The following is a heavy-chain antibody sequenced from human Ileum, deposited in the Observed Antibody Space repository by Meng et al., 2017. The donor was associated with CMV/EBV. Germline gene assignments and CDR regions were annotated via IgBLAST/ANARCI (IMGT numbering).Heavy chain of an antibody. V-gene: IGHV3-13*01. Sequence: GESLKISCAASGFTFSSYDMNWVRQATGEGLEWVSTIGVDGDTYYTGSVKGRFAISRENAKNSLYLQMNSLTSGETAVYYCVRGSYLSLWGQGTLVTVSS. D-gene: IGHD2/OR15-2a*01. CDR1: GFTFSSYD. CDR2: IGVDGDT. CDR3: VRGSYLSL. J-gene: IGHJ4*02.